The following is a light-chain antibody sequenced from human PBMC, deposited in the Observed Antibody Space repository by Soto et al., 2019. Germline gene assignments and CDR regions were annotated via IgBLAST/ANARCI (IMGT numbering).Light chain of an antibody. CDR1: QSVGSNS. CDR2: GAS. J-gene: IGKJ4*01. CDR3: QQYGSSPPLT. V-gene: IGKV3-20*01. Sequence: EFVLTPPPGTLSLSPGERATLSCRASQSVGSNSLAWYQQKPGQAPRILIYGASTRATGIPDRFSGSGSGTDFTLTISRLEPEDFAVYYCQQYGSSPPLTFGGGTKVEIK.